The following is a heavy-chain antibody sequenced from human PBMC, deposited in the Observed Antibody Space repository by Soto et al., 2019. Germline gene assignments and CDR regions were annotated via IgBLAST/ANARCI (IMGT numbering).Heavy chain of an antibody. CDR2: IYSSGST. D-gene: IGHD3-3*01. CDR3: ARGKRFSDWFDP. J-gene: IGHJ5*02. CDR1: GGTISGYY. Sequence: PSETLSLTCTVTGGTISGYYWTWIRQSAGGGLEWIGRIYSSGSTNYNPSLKSRVTISLDTSMNHFSLRLSSVTAADTAVYYCARGKRFSDWFDPWGKGTLVTVS. V-gene: IGHV4-4*07.